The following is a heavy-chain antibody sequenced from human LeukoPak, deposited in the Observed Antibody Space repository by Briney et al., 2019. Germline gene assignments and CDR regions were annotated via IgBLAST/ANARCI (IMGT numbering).Heavy chain of an antibody. J-gene: IGHJ4*02. CDR3: ARSLRGAAHHFDY. Sequence: SETLSLTCTVSGGSISGSSYYWGWIRQPPGKGLEWIGSIYFTGNAYYNPSLKSRVTISADTSKNQFSLILSSVTAADTAVYYRARSLRGAAHHFDYWGQGTLVTVSS. V-gene: IGHV4-39*01. CDR2: IYFTGNA. CDR1: GGSISGSSYY. D-gene: IGHD2-15*01.